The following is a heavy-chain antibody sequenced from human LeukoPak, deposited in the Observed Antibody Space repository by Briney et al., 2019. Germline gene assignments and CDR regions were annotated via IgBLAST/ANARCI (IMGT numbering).Heavy chain of an antibody. CDR2: IYYSGST. J-gene: IGHJ5*02. CDR1: GVSITNYY. CDR3: ARHTALHCGGDCYSRWFDP. D-gene: IGHD2-21*02. V-gene: IGHV4-59*08. Sequence: SETLSLTCTVSGVSITNYYWSWIRQPPGKRLEWMGYIYYSGSTNYNPSLKSRVSISVATSKNQFSLKLRSATAADTAVYYCARHTALHCGGDCYSRWFDPWGQGTLVTVSS.